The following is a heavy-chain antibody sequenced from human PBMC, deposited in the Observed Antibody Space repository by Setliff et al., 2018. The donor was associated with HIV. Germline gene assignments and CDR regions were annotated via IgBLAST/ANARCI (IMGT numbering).Heavy chain of an antibody. CDR3: ARDDHYYDSGSYYSDWYYYFYYMDV. V-gene: IGHV1-8*02. CDR1: GYTLTNYD. CDR2: MNPSGAT. Sequence: GASVKVSCKASGYTLTNYDINWVRQATGQGLEWMGWMNPSGATGYAQEFQGRVTMTRDTSISTAYMELSSLRSEDTAVYYCARDDHYYDSGSYYSDWYYYFYYMDVWGKGTAVTVSS. J-gene: IGHJ6*03. D-gene: IGHD3-10*01.